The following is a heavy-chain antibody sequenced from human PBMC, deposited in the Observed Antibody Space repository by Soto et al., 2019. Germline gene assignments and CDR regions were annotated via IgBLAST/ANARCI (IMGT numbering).Heavy chain of an antibody. V-gene: IGHV2-5*02. Sequence: SGPTMGNPTQTLTLTCTFSGFSLTTRGVGGGWIRQPPGKSLECLALIYWDDDKRYSPSLQSRLSITKDTSKNQVVLTMTNVDPVDTATYYCAHIPNYYQYDWFDPWGQGTLVTVSS. D-gene: IGHD3-16*01. CDR3: AHIPNYYQYDWFDP. CDR2: IYWDDDK. J-gene: IGHJ5*02. CDR1: GFSLTTRGVG.